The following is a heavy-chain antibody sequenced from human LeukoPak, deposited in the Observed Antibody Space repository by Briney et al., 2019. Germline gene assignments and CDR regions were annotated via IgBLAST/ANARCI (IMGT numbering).Heavy chain of an antibody. CDR1: GFTFSSYA. D-gene: IGHD4-23*01. CDR2: IRYDGSNE. V-gene: IGHV3-30*02. CDR3: AKVTLYGGNY. Sequence: PGGSLRLSCAASGFTFSSYAMSWVRQAPGKGLEWVAFIRYDGSNEYYADSVKGRFTISRDNSKNTLYLQMNSLRAEDTAVYYCAKVTLYGGNYWGQGTLVTVSS. J-gene: IGHJ4*02.